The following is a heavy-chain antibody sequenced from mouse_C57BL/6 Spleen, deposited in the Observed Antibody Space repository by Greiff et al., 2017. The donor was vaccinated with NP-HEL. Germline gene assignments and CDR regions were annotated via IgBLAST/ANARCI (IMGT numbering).Heavy chain of an antibody. V-gene: IGHV1-50*01. CDR2: IDPSDSYT. CDR3: ARDADGKGLRFDY. J-gene: IGHJ2*01. CDR1: GYTFTSYW. Sequence: QVQLQQPGAELVKPGASVKLSCKASGYTFTSYWMQWVKQRPGQGLEWIGEIDPSDSYTNYNQKFKGKATLTVDTSSSTAYMQLSSLTSEDSAVYYCARDADGKGLRFDYWGKGTTLTVSS. D-gene: IGHD1-1*01.